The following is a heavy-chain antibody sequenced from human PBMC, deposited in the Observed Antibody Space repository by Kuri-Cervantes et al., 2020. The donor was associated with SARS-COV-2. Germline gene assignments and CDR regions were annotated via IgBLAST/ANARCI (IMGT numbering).Heavy chain of an antibody. J-gene: IGHJ4*02. CDR3: ARERRVTTRFDY. Sequence: ASVKVSCKASGYTFTGYYTHWVRQAPGQGLEWMGWINPNSGGTNYAQKFQGRVTMTRDTSISTAYMELSRLRSDDTAVYYCARERRVTTRFDYWGQGTLVTVSS. CDR2: INPNSGGT. D-gene: IGHD4-11*01. CDR1: GYTFTGYY. V-gene: IGHV1-2*02.